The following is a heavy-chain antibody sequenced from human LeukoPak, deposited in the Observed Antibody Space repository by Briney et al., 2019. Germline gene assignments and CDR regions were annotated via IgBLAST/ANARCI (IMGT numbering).Heavy chain of an antibody. J-gene: IGHJ5*02. V-gene: IGHV1-8*03. CDR1: GYTFTSLD. D-gene: IGHD3-10*01. CDR2: INPNSGNR. Sequence: GASVKVSCKASGYTFTSLDINWVRQATGQGLEWMGWINPNSGNRGYAQQFQGRVTITRDTSASTAYMELSSLRSEDTAVYYCAVRGVTACLDPWGQGTLVTVSS. CDR3: AVRGVTACLDP.